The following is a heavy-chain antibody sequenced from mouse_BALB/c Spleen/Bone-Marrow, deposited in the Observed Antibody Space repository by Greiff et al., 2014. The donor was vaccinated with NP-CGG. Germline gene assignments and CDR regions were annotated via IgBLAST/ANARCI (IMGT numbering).Heavy chain of an antibody. CDR3: ARRDYGPAWFTY. CDR2: INPNNGAT. D-gene: IGHD1-1*01. CDR1: GYTFTEST. Sequence: VQLQQSGPELVKPGASVKISCKTSGYTFTESTINWVKQSHGKSLGWIGGINPNNGATGYNQKFKGKATLTVDKSSSTAYLELRSLTSDDSAVYYCARRDYGPAWFTYWGQGTLVTVSA. J-gene: IGHJ3*01. V-gene: IGHV1-18*01.